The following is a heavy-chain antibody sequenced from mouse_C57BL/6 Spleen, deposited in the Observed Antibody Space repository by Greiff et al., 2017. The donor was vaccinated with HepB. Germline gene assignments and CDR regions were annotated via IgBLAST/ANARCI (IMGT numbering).Heavy chain of an antibody. CDR1: GYTFTDYN. D-gene: IGHD2-3*01. V-gene: IGHV1-18*01. CDR3: ARRRYDGYYWYFDV. J-gene: IGHJ1*03. Sequence: EVKLQQSGPELVKPGASVKIPCKASGYTFTDYNMDWVKQSHGKSLEWIGDINPNNGGTIYNQKFKGKATLTVDKSSSTAYMELRSLTSEDTAVYYCARRRYDGYYWYFDVWGTGTTVTVSS. CDR2: INPNNGGT.